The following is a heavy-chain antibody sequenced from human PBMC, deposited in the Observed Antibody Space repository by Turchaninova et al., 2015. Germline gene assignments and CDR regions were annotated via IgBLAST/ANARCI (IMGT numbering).Heavy chain of an antibody. Sequence: QLQLQESGPGLVKPSETLSLTCTVSGVSISSSNSYWGWLRQPPGKGLEWIGRFFYSGGTYYNPSLESRLTISVDTSKNQFSLKLSSVTAADTAVYYCAGAFEYWGQGTLVTVSS. CDR2: FFYSGGT. CDR1: GVSISSSNSY. V-gene: IGHV4-39*01. CDR3: AGAFEY. J-gene: IGHJ4*02.